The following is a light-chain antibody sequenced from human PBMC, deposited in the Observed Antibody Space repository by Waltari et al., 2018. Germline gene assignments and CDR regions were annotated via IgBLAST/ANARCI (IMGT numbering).Light chain of an antibody. CDR3: QQLNSYLLFT. Sequence: DIQLTQSPSFLSASVGARVTITCRASQGISSYLAWYQQKPGKAPKLLIYAAPTLQSGVPSRFSGSGSGTEFTLTISSLQPEDFATYYCQQLNSYLLFTFGPGTKVDIK. CDR2: AAP. V-gene: IGKV1-9*01. J-gene: IGKJ3*01. CDR1: QGISSY.